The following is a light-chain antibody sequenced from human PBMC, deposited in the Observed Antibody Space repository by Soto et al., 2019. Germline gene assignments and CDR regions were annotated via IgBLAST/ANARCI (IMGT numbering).Light chain of an antibody. CDR3: QSYDSSTVI. V-gene: IGLV1-40*01. CDR2: ANV. Sequence: QSVLTQPPSVSGAPGQRVTISCTGSSSNIGAGYDVHWYQQLPGTAPKLLIYANVNRPAGVPDRFSGSKSGTSASLAITGLQAEDEADYYCQSYDSSTVIFGGGTKLTVL. J-gene: IGLJ2*01. CDR1: SSNIGAGYD.